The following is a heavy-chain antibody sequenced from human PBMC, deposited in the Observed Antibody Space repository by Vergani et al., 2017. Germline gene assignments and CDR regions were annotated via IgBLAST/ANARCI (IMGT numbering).Heavy chain of an antibody. V-gene: IGHV3-30*03. J-gene: IGHJ4*02. D-gene: IGHD1-1*01. CDR3: ATKCCGTPGCPRRYFRE. Sequence: QVHLVESGGGVVQPGRSLRLSCVVSGYTSSYYGMHWVRQAPGKGLEWVAVISYDGTQKYYADSVQGRFTISRDNSKSTLYLQMNSLRTEDTALYYCATKCCGTPGCPRRYFREWVQGTLVTVSS. CDR1: GYTSSYYG. CDR2: ISYDGTQK.